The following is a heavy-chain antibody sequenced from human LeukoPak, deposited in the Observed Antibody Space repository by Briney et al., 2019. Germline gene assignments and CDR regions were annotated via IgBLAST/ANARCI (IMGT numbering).Heavy chain of an antibody. CDR1: GFTFSSYW. V-gene: IGHV3-74*01. J-gene: IGHJ5*02. CDR2: INTDGSST. Sequence: GGSLRLSCAASGFTFSSYWMHWVRQAPGKGLVWVSRINTDGSSTSYADSVKGRFTISRDNAKNTLYLQMNSPRAEDTAVYYCARESGIAAALDLWGQGTLVTVSS. D-gene: IGHD6-13*01. CDR3: ARESGIAAALDL.